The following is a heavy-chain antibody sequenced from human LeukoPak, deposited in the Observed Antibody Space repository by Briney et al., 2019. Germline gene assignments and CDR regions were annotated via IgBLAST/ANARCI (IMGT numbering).Heavy chain of an antibody. V-gene: IGHV3-23*01. CDR3: AKGTLGYCTNGVCYPFDY. CDR2: ISGSGGST. Sequence: GGSLRLSCAASGFTFSSYAMSWVRQAPGKGLEWVSVISGSGGSTYYADSVKGRFTISRDNSKNTLYLQMNSLRAEDTAVYYCAKGTLGYCTNGVCYPFDYWGQRTLVTVSS. D-gene: IGHD2-8*01. J-gene: IGHJ4*02. CDR1: GFTFSSYA.